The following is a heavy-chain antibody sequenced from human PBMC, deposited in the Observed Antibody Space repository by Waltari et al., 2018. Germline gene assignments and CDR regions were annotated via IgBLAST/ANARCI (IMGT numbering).Heavy chain of an antibody. D-gene: IGHD6-19*01. J-gene: IGHJ4*02. CDR3: ARDLSSGWYGFDY. Sequence: QLQLQESGPGLVKPSETLSLTCTVSGGSISSSSYYWGWLRQPPGKGLEWIGSIYYSGSTYYNPSLKSRVTISVDTSKNQFSLKLSSVTAADTAVYYCARDLSSGWYGFDYWGQGTLVTVSS. CDR1: GGSISSSSYY. V-gene: IGHV4-39*07. CDR2: IYYSGST.